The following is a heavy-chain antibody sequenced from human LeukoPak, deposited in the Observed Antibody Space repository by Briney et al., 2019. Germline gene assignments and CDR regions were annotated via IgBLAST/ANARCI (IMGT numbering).Heavy chain of an antibody. D-gene: IGHD3-10*01. J-gene: IGHJ4*02. CDR2: ISYDGSNK. CDR1: GFTFSSYA. Sequence: GGSLRLSCAASGFTFSSYAMHWVRQAPGKGLEWVAVISYDGSNKYYADSVKGRFTISRDNSKNTLYLQMNSLRAEDTAVYYCARGLLVSFGDLDYWGQGTLVTVSS. V-gene: IGHV3-30*04. CDR3: ARGLLVSFGDLDY.